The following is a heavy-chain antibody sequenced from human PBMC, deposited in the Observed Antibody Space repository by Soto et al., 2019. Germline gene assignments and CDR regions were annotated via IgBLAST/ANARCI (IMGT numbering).Heavy chain of an antibody. V-gene: IGHV3-30*18. D-gene: IGHD3-22*01. J-gene: IGHJ4*02. CDR1: GFTFSSYG. Sequence: GGSLRLSCAASGFTFSSYGMHWVRQAPGKGLEWVAVISYDGSNKYYADSVKGRFTISRDNSKNTLYLQMNSLRAEDTAVYYCAKGLSGDSSGPLDYWGQGTLVTVSS. CDR2: ISYDGSNK. CDR3: AKGLSGDSSGPLDY.